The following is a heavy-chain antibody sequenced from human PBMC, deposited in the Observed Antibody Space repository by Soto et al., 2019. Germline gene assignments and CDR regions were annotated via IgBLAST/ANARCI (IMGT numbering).Heavy chain of an antibody. V-gene: IGHV5-10-1*01. CDR3: ARQIYDSDTGPNFQYYFDS. CDR2: IDPSDSQT. D-gene: IGHD3-22*01. Sequence: GESLKISCMGSGYSFAGYWITWVRQKPGKGLEWMGRIDPSDSQTYYSPSFRCHVTISVTKSITTVFLQWSSLRASDTAMYYCARQIYDSDTGPNFQYYFDSWGQGTPVTVSS. J-gene: IGHJ4*02. CDR1: GYSFAGYW.